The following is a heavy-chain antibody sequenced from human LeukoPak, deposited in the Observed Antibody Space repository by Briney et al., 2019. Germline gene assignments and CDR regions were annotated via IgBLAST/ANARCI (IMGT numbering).Heavy chain of an antibody. CDR3: ARDSLRYFDWLHDAFDI. CDR2: ISSSSSYT. J-gene: IGHJ3*02. Sequence: GGSLRLSCAASGFTFSDYYMSWISQAPGKGLEWVSYISSSSSYTNYADSVKGRFTISRDNAKNSLYLQMNSLRAEDTAVYYCARDSLRYFDWLHDAFDIWGQGTMVTVSS. CDR1: GFTFSDYY. V-gene: IGHV3-11*06. D-gene: IGHD3-9*01.